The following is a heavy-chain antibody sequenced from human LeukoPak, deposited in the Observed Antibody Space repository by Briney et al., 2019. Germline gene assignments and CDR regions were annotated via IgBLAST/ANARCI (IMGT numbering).Heavy chain of an antibody. CDR3: ASISYSYYSYYNMDV. CDR2: INPNSGGT. CDR1: GYTLTGYY. J-gene: IGHJ6*02. D-gene: IGHD2-15*01. V-gene: IGHV1-2*02. Sequence: ASVKVSCKASGYTLTGYYMHWVRQAPGQGLEWMGWINPNSGGTNYAQKFQGRVTMTRDTSISTAYMELSRLISDDTAVYYRASISYSYYSYYNMDVWGQGTTVTVSS.